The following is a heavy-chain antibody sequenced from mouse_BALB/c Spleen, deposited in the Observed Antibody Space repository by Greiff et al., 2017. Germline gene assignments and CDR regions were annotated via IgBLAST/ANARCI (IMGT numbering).Heavy chain of an antibody. CDR1: GYTFTSYN. CDR2: IYPGNGDT. D-gene: IGHD4-1*01. V-gene: IGHV1-12*01. J-gene: IGHJ2*01. CDR3: ARSTGTGDY. Sequence: QVQLQQPGAELVKPGASVKMSCKASGYTFTSYNMHWVKQTPGQGLEWIGAIYPGNGDTSYNQKFKGKATLTADKSSSTAYMQLSSLTSEDSAVYYCARSTGTGDYWGQGTTLTVSS.